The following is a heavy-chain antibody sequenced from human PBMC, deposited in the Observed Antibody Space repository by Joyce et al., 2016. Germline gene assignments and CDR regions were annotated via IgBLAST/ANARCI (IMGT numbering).Heavy chain of an antibody. CDR2: MWFDGRKK. Sequence: QVQLVESGGGVVQPGGSLRLSCAASRFTFGSYGMHWVGQAPGKGLEWVAFMWFDGRKKNHADSVKGRFTISRDNSRNALYLQMNSLRVEDTAVYYCARVGSRDYNYYGMDVWGQGTAVIVSS. CDR3: ARVGSRDYNYYGMDV. V-gene: IGHV3-33*01. D-gene: IGHD4/OR15-4a*01. CDR1: RFTFGSYG. J-gene: IGHJ6*02.